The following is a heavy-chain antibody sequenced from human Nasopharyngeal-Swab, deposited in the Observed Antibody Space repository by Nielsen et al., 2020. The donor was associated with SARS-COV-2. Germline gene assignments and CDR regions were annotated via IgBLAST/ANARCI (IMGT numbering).Heavy chain of an antibody. J-gene: IGHJ4*02. D-gene: IGHD6-13*01. CDR2: IGNAGDT. CDR1: GFTFRSYD. CDR3: ARARYWLAASGPFFDY. V-gene: IGHV3-13*01. Sequence: GGSLRLSCAASGFTFRSYDMHRVRQGTGKGLEWVSAIGNAGDTYYPGSVKGRFTISRENAKNSLYLQMNSLRAEDTAVYYCARARYWLAASGPFFDYWGQGTLVTVSS.